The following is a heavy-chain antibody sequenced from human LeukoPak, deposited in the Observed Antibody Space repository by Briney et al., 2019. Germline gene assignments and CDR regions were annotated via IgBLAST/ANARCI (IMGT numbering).Heavy chain of an antibody. D-gene: IGHD2-15*01. CDR1: GYSFTSYW. J-gene: IGHJ3*02. CDR3: ASRESVGGDAFDI. CDR2: IYPGDSDT. Sequence: GESLKISCKGSGYSFTSYWIGWVRQMPGKGLGWMGIIYPGDSDTRYSPSFQGQVTISADKSISTAYLQWSSLKASDTAMYYCASRESVGGDAFDIWGQGTMVTVSS. V-gene: IGHV5-51*01.